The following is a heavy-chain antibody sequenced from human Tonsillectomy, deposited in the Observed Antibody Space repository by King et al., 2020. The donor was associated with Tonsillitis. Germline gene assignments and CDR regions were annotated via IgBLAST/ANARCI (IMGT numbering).Heavy chain of an antibody. CDR1: GFDFSSYA. Sequence: VQLVESGGGVVQPGGSLRLSCASSGFDFSSYAMHWVRQAPGKGLEWVAVISFDASREKYADSVKGRFTISRDNSKNTLYLQMNSLRAEDTAVYYCARERLYTSAWGIDYWGQGSLVTVSS. D-gene: IGHD6-19*01. V-gene: IGHV3-30*19. CDR3: ARERLYTSAWGIDY. CDR2: ISFDASRE. J-gene: IGHJ4*02.